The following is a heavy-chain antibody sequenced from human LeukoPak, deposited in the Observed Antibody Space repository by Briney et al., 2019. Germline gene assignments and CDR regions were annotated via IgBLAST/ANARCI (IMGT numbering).Heavy chain of an antibody. CDR3: ARHGYSSSWDGYYYYGMDV. D-gene: IGHD6-13*01. CDR2: IYYSGST. J-gene: IGHJ6*02. CDR1: GGSISSYY. Sequence: SGTLSLTCTVSGGSISSYYWSWIRQPPGKGLEWIGYIYYSGSTNYNPSLKSRVTISVDTSKNQFSLKLSSVTAADTAVYYCARHGYSSSWDGYYYYGMDVWGQGTTVTVSS. V-gene: IGHV4-59*08.